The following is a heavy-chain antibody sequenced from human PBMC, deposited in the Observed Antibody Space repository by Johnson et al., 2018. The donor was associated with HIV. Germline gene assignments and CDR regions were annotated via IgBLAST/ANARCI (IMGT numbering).Heavy chain of an antibody. CDR3: AKVAAAMGTDAFDI. CDR1: GFTFSSYA. J-gene: IGHJ3*02. CDR2: ISYDGSNK. V-gene: IGHV3-30-3*01. Sequence: QVQLVESGGGVVQPGRSLRLSCAASGFTFSSYAMHWVRQAPGKGLEWVAVISYDGSNKYYADSLNGRFTISRDNSKNTLYLQMNSLRVDDTAVYYCAKVAAAMGTDAFDIWGQGTMVTVSS. D-gene: IGHD5-18*01.